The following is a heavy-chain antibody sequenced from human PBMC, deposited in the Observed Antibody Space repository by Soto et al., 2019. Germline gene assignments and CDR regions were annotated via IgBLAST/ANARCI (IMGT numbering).Heavy chain of an antibody. CDR3: ARHFGMVKDYYYYYGMDV. J-gene: IGHJ6*02. Sequence: QVQLVQSGAEVKKPGASANLSCKASGDTFKNFYIHWVRQAPGQGLEWLGMISPSGHTTTYPQKFQGRGTMTRDTSTSTLYMELSNLRYDDTAIYDCARHFGMVKDYYYYYGMDVWGQGTTGTVSS. D-gene: IGHD3-3*01. CDR1: GDTFKNFY. CDR2: ISPSGHTT. V-gene: IGHV1-46*02.